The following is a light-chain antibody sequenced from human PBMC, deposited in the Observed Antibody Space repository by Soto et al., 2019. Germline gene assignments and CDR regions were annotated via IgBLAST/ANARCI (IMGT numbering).Light chain of an antibody. J-gene: IGLJ3*02. Sequence: QSALTQPPSASGSPGQSVTISCTGTSSDVGGYNYVSWYQQHPGKAPKSMIYEVSKRPSGVPARFSGSKSGNTASLTVSGLQGEDEAVYHCSSYAGSNTLVFGGGTKVTVL. CDR2: EVS. CDR1: SSDVGGYNY. V-gene: IGLV2-8*01. CDR3: SSYAGSNTLV.